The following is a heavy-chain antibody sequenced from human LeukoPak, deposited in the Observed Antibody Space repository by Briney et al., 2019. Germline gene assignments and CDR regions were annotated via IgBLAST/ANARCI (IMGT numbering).Heavy chain of an antibody. Sequence: GASVKVSCKVSGYTLTELSMHWVRQAPGKGLEWMGGFDPEDGETIYAQKFQGRVTMTEDTSTDTVYMELSSLRSEDTAVYYCARPTVSYPHHFYYYYYMDVWGKGTTVTVSS. CDR1: GYTLTELS. J-gene: IGHJ6*03. CDR2: FDPEDGET. D-gene: IGHD4-11*01. CDR3: ARPTVSYPHHFYYYYYMDV. V-gene: IGHV1-24*01.